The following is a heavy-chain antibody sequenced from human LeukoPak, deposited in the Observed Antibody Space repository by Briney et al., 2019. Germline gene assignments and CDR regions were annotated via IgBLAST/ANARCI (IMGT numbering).Heavy chain of an antibody. Sequence: PGGSLLLSCSASGLPLINYYRSWIRPAPGKGLEWVSYISNIGSTTHHADSVKGRFTISRDNAKNSLYLQMNSLRAEDTAVYYCASDISNKGFDYWGQGTLVTVSS. V-gene: IGHV3-11*04. J-gene: IGHJ4*02. CDR1: GLPLINYY. CDR3: ASDISNKGFDY. CDR2: ISNIGSTT. D-gene: IGHD3-3*02.